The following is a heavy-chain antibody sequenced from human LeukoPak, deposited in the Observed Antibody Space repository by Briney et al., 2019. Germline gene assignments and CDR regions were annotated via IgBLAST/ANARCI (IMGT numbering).Heavy chain of an antibody. CDR1: GGSISSYY. V-gene: IGHV4-59*08. CDR3: ARQAYDYVWGSYRTTYYYYYMDV. J-gene: IGHJ6*03. D-gene: IGHD3-16*02. CDR2: IYYSGST. Sequence: SETLSLTCTVSGGSISSYYWSWIRQLPGKGLEWIGYIYYSGSTNYNPSLKSRVTMSVDTSKNQFSLKLSSVTAADTAVYYCARQAYDYVWGSYRTTYYYYYMDVWGKGTTVTISS.